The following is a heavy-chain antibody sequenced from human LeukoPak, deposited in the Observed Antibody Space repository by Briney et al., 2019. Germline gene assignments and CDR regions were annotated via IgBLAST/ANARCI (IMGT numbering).Heavy chain of an antibody. V-gene: IGHV3-30*04. CDR2: ISYDGSNK. D-gene: IGHD2-8*02. Sequence: GRSLRLSCAASGFTFSSYAMHWVRQAPGKGLEWVAVISYDGSNKYYADSVKGRFTISRDNSKNTLYLQMNSLRAEDTAIYYCATYRQVLLPFESWGQGTLVTVSS. CDR3: ATYRQVLLPFES. CDR1: GFTFSSYA. J-gene: IGHJ4*02.